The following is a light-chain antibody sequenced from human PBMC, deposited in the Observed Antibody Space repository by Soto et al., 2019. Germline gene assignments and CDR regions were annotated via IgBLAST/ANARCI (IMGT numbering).Light chain of an antibody. CDR3: MQALQTPLT. Sequence: EIVLTQSPLSLPVTPGEPASISCRSSQSLLHSSGYIYVDWYLQKAGQSPQLLIYLVSHRASGVPDRFSGSGSGTDFTLKISRVEAEDIGVYYCMQALQTPLTFGQGTRLEIK. CDR1: QSLLHSSGYIY. V-gene: IGKV2-28*01. CDR2: LVS. J-gene: IGKJ5*01.